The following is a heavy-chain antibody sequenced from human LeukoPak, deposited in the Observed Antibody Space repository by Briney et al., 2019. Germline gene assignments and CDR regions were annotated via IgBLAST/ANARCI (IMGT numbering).Heavy chain of an antibody. CDR2: INHSGST. CDR1: GGSFSGYY. Sequence: SETLSLTCAVYGGSFSGYYWSWIRQPPGKGLEWIGEINHSGSTNYNPSLKSRVTISVDTSKNQFSLKLSSVTAADTAVYYCARGDSQPHKFGYWGQGTLVTVSS. J-gene: IGHJ4*02. D-gene: IGHD1-14*01. V-gene: IGHV4-34*01. CDR3: ARGDSQPHKFGY.